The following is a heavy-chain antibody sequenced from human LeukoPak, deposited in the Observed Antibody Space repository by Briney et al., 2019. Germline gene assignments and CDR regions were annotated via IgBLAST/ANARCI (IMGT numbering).Heavy chain of an antibody. CDR1: GFIFSSYS. V-gene: IGHV3-48*04. CDR3: TRDRGVAAGRSFDY. Sequence: GGSLRPSCEGSGFIFSSYSINWVRQAPGKGLEWLSYISSSSITTHYADSVKGRFTISRDNGKNSLYLQMNNLRAEDTAMYYCTRDRGVAAGRSFDYWGQGTLVTVSS. CDR2: ISSSSITT. J-gene: IGHJ4*02. D-gene: IGHD6-13*01.